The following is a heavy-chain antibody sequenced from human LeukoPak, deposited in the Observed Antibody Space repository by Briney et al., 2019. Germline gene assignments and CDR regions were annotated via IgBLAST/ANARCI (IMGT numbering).Heavy chain of an antibody. CDR3: AKDRPNYHESNGHYYRPNGDY. V-gene: IGHV3-23*01. CDR2: ITASGGNT. J-gene: IGHJ4*02. Sequence: GGSLRLSCAASGFTFSSYAMGWVRQAPGKGLEWVLAITASGGNTYYADSVKGRFTISRDNSKNTLYLQVKSLRAEDTAVYYCAKDRPNYHESNGHYYRPNGDYWGQGTLVTVSS. CDR1: GFTFSSYA. D-gene: IGHD3-22*01.